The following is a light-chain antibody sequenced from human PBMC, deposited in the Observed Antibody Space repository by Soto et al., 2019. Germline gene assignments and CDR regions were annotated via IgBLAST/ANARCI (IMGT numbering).Light chain of an antibody. Sequence: IVMTQSPATLSVSLGERVTLSCRASRSAGNNLAWYQQRVGQAPRLVIFDTSTRATGIPARCSGSGSETEFTLTINSLQAEDFAVYYCQHYNNWVLTFGGGTKVEIK. CDR1: RSAGNN. V-gene: IGKV3D-15*01. CDR3: QHYNNWVLT. CDR2: DTS. J-gene: IGKJ4*01.